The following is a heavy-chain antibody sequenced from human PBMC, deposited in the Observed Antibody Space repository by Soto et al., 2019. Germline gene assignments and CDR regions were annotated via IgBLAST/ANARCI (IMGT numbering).Heavy chain of an antibody. CDR1: GFSLSNARMG. CDR2: IFSNDEK. J-gene: IGHJ4*02. D-gene: IGHD3-9*01. CDR3: ARITDTLTALDY. Sequence: QVTLKESGPVLVKPTETLTLTCTVSGFSLSNARMGVSWIRQPPGKALEWLAHIFSNDEKSYRTSLKSRFTICKDISTSQVVLTMTNLDPVDTSTYYSARITDTLTALDYWGQGTLVTVSS. V-gene: IGHV2-26*01.